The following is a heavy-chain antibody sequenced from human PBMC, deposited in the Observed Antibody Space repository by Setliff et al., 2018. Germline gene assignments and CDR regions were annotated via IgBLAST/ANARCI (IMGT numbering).Heavy chain of an antibody. Sequence: PGGSLRLSCAASGFTFSSYSMNWVRQAPGKGLEWVSSISSSSSYIYYADSVKGRFTISRDNAKNSLYLQMNSMRAEDTAVYYCVRGGEGRDDSNYGSWGQGTLVTVSS. V-gene: IGHV3-21*01. CDR2: ISSSSSYI. CDR3: VRGGEGRDDSNYGS. D-gene: IGHD3-16*01. CDR1: GFTFSSYS. J-gene: IGHJ5*02.